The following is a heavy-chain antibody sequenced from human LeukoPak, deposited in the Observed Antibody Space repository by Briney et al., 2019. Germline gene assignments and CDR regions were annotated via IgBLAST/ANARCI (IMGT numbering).Heavy chain of an antibody. D-gene: IGHD3-22*01. CDR1: GGTFSSYA. J-gene: IGHJ5*02. CDR3: ARGLIRDYYGSSGSGRYWFDH. CDR2: IIPIFGTA. Sequence: SVKVSCKASGGTFSSYAISWVRQAPGQGLEWMGGIIPIFGTANYAQKFQGRVTITTDESTSTAYMELSSLRSEDTAVYYCARGLIRDYYGSSGSGRYWFDHWGQGTLVTVSS. V-gene: IGHV1-69*05.